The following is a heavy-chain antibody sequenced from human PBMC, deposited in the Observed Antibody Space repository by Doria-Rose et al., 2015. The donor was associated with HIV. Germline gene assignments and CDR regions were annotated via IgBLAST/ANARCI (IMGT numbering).Heavy chain of an antibody. Sequence: ESGPVLVKPTETLTLTCTVSGVSLSSPGMGVSWIRQPPGKALEWLANMFSDYERSYKTSLRSRLTISRGTSKSQVVLTMTDMDPVDTATYYCARIKSSRWYHKYYFDFWGQGTLVIVSA. CDR2: MFSDYER. CDR3: ARIKSSRWYHKYYFDF. CDR1: GVSLSSPGMG. J-gene: IGHJ4*02. D-gene: IGHD6-13*01. V-gene: IGHV2-26*01.